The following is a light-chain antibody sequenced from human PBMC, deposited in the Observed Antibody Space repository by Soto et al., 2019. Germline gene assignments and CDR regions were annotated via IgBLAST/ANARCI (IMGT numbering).Light chain of an antibody. CDR1: SSDVGGYNY. Sequence: QSVLTQPPSAYGSPGQSVTISCIGTSSDVGGYNYVSWYQQHPGKAPKLMIYEVSKRPSGVPDRFSGSKSGNTASLTVSGLQAEDEADYYCSSYAASNNLGVFGGGTKVTVL. CDR2: EVS. CDR3: SSYAASNNLGV. V-gene: IGLV2-8*01. J-gene: IGLJ2*01.